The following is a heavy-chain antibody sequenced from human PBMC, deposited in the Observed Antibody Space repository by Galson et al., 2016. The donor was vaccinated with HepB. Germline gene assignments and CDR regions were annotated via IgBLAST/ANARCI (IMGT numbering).Heavy chain of an antibody. V-gene: IGHV1-18*01. Sequence: VSCKASGYTLATYGITWVRQAPGQGLEWLGWIRVYNERTAYAHMFQGRVTMTTDTSTNTAYMDLRSLRSDDTAVYYCARSDGEIWGQGTLVTVSS. CDR1: GYTLATYG. CDR3: ARSDGEI. J-gene: IGHJ3*02. D-gene: IGHD5-24*01. CDR2: IRVYNERT.